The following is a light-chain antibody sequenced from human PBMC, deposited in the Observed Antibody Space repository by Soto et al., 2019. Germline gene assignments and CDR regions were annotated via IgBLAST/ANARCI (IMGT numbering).Light chain of an antibody. CDR1: SSDIGSYNH. CDR2: EVN. CDR3: SSFTTSDTYV. Sequence: QSVLTQPPSVSGSPGQSVTISCTGTSSDIGSYNHVSWYQQPPGAAPKLMICEVNNRPSGVPERLSGSKSGNTASLTIFGLQAEDEADYYCSSFTTSDTYVFGTGTKVTVL. J-gene: IGLJ1*01. V-gene: IGLV2-18*02.